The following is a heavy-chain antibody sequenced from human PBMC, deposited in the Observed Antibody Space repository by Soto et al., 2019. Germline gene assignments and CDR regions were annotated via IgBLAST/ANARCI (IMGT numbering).Heavy chain of an antibody. Sequence: QVQLVQSGAEVKKPGSSVKVSCKASGGTFSSYAISWVRQAPGQGLEWMGGIIPIFGTANYAQKFQGRVMITADESTSTAYMELSSLRSEDTAVYYCARLADAMADAEYFQHWGQGTLVTVSS. CDR3: ARLADAMADAEYFQH. CDR2: IIPIFGTA. CDR1: GGTFSSYA. D-gene: IGHD6-19*01. J-gene: IGHJ1*01. V-gene: IGHV1-69*01.